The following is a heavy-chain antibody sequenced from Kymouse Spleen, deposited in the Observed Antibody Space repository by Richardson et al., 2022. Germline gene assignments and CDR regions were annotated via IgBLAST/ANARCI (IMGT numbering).Heavy chain of an antibody. J-gene: IGHJ4*02. CDR1: GGSFSGYY. Sequence: QVQLQQWGAGLLKPSETLSLTCAVYGGSFSGYYWSWIRQPPGKGLEWIGEINHSGSTNYNPSLKSRVTISVDTSKNQFSLKLSSVTAADTAVYYCARGGYDFWSGYSILFDYWGQGTLVTVSS. CDR3: ARGGYDFWSGYSILFDY. CDR2: INHSGST. V-gene: IGHV4-34*01. D-gene: IGHD3-3*01.